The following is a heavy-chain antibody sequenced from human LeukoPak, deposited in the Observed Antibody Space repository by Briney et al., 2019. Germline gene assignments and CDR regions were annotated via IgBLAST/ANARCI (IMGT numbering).Heavy chain of an antibody. V-gene: IGHV4-59*08. CDR3: ASAPHVYYFDY. J-gene: IGHJ4*02. CDR1: GDSMTSYY. Sequence: SETLSLTCSVSGDSMTSYYWSWIRQPPGKGLEWIGYISYSGSTNYNPSLKSRVTISIDTSKNQFFLKLSSVTAADTAVYYCASAPHVYYFDYWGQGALVTVST. D-gene: IGHD2-8*01. CDR2: ISYSGST.